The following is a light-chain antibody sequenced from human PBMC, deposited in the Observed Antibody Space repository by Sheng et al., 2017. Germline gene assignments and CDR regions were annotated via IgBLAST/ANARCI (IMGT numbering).Light chain of an antibody. CDR3: SSYTSSSTLLV. J-gene: IGLJ1*01. CDR1: SSDVGAYNY. V-gene: IGLV2-14*03. Sequence: QSALTQPASVSGSPGQSITISCTGTSSDVGAYNYVSWYQQHPGKAPKLIVYDVSKRPSGVSHRFSGSKSGITASLTISGLQAEDEADYYCSSYTSSSTLLVFGTGTKVTV. CDR2: DVS.